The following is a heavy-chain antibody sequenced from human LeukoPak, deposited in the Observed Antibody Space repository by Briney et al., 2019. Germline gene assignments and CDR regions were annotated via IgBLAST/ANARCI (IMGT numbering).Heavy chain of an antibody. Sequence: PSGTLSLTCIVSGGSISSRSYYWGWIRQPPGKGLEWIGSIFNSGSTYYNSSLQSRVTISVDTSKNQFSLRLTSVTAADTAVYYCARHYRLNTGFDYWGQGTLVTVSS. CDR3: ARHYRLNTGFDY. J-gene: IGHJ4*02. D-gene: IGHD7-27*01. V-gene: IGHV4-39*01. CDR2: IFNSGST. CDR1: GGSISSRSYY.